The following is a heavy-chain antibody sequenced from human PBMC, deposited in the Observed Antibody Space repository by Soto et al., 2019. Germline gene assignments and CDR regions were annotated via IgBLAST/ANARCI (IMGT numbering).Heavy chain of an antibody. J-gene: IGHJ4*02. Sequence: GGSLRLSCAASGFTFSSYEMNWVRQAPGKGLEWVSYISSSGSTIYYADSVKGRFTISRDNAKNSLYLQMNSLRAEDTAVYYCARVSFWSGDFDYWGQGTLVTVSS. CDR1: GFTFSSYE. D-gene: IGHD3-3*01. CDR2: ISSSGSTI. CDR3: ARVSFWSGDFDY. V-gene: IGHV3-48*03.